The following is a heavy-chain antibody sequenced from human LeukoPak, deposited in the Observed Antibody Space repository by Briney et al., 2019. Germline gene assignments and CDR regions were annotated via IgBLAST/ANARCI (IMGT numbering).Heavy chain of an antibody. CDR3: VRGGPNKSGWTLDY. Sequence: ASVKVSCKASGYTLTNYAIHWVRQAPGQRLEWMGWFNSDTGNTDYSQKFQGRVTISRDTSANTAYVELNRLRPEDTAVFYCVRGGPNKSGWTLDYWGQGTLVTVSS. V-gene: IGHV1-3*01. D-gene: IGHD6-19*01. CDR2: FNSDTGNT. CDR1: GYTLTNYA. J-gene: IGHJ4*02.